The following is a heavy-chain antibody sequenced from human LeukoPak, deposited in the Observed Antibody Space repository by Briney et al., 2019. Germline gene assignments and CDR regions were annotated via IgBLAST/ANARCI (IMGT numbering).Heavy chain of an antibody. CDR3: AKDLRMTTITTPDY. CDR1: GFTFSSYA. CDR2: ISGSGGST. D-gene: IGHD4-11*01. Sequence: GGSLRLSCVVSGFTFSSYAMSWVRQAPGKGLEWVSAISGSGGSTYYADPVKGRFTISRDNSKNTLYLQMNSLRAEDTAVYYCAKDLRMTTITTPDYWGQGTLVTVSS. J-gene: IGHJ4*02. V-gene: IGHV3-23*01.